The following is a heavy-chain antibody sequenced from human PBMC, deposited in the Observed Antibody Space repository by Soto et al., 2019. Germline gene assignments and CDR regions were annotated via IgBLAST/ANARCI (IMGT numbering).Heavy chain of an antibody. CDR1: GFTFSSYT. CDR3: AREKRDGSYYDFPNWFDP. D-gene: IGHD3-3*01. CDR2: ISTSSSYI. Sequence: GGSLRLSCAASGFTFSSYTMNWVRQAPGKGLEWVSSISTSSSYIYYADSVKGRFTISRDNAKNSLYLQMNSLRAEDTAVYYCAREKRDGSYYDFPNWFDPWGQGTLVTVS. V-gene: IGHV3-21*01. J-gene: IGHJ5*02.